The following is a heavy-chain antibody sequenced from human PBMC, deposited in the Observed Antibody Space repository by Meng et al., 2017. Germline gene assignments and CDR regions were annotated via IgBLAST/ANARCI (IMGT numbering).Heavy chain of an antibody. D-gene: IGHD6-19*01. J-gene: IGHJ4*02. CDR3: ARVSPPIAVAAPDY. CDR1: GGTFSSYA. CDR2: IIPIFGTA. Sequence: GQLVKSGAGVKKPGSSVKVSCKASGGTFSSYAISWVRQAPGQGLEWMGGIIPIFGTANYAQKFQGRVTITADKSTSTAYMELSSLRSEDTAVYYCARVSPPIAVAAPDYWGQGTLVTVSS. V-gene: IGHV1-69*06.